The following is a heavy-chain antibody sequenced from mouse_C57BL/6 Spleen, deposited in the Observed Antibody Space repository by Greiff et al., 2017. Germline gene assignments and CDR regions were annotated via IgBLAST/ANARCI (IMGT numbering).Heavy chain of an antibody. J-gene: IGHJ4*01. CDR2: IYPGDGDT. D-gene: IGHD1-1*01. CDR3: ARSGVVARAMDY. CDR1: GYAFSSYW. V-gene: IGHV1-80*01. Sequence: VQLQQSGAELVQPGASVKISCKASGYAFSSYWMNWVKQRPGKGLEWIGQIYPGDGDTNYNGKFKGKATLTADKSSSTAYMQLSSLTSEDSAVYFCARSGVVARAMDYWGQGTSVTVSS.